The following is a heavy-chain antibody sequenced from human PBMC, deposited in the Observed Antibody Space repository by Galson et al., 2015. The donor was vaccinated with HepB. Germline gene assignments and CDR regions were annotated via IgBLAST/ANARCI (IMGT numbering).Heavy chain of an antibody. Sequence: SVKVSCKASGGTFSSYTISWVRQAPGQGLEWIGGIIPIFGTANYAQKFQGRVTITADESTSTAYMELSSLRSEDTAVYYCARDVGVGAIVFAFDIWGQGTMVTVSS. J-gene: IGHJ3*02. CDR1: GGTFSSYT. CDR3: ARDVGVGAIVFAFDI. V-gene: IGHV1-69*13. D-gene: IGHD1-26*01. CDR2: IIPIFGTA.